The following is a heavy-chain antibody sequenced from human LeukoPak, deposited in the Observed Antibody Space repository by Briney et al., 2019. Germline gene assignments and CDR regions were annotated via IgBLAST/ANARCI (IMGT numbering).Heavy chain of an antibody. CDR1: GFTFSAYW. Sequence: GGSLRLSCAASGFTFSAYWMSWVRQAPGKGLEWLANIKQDGSDKQYVDSAKGRFAISRDNAKTSVYLQMNSLRAEDTAVYYCVSTTRSSPFDNWGQGTLVTVSS. J-gene: IGHJ4*02. D-gene: IGHD1-1*01. V-gene: IGHV3-7*01. CDR3: VSTTRSSPFDN. CDR2: IKQDGSDK.